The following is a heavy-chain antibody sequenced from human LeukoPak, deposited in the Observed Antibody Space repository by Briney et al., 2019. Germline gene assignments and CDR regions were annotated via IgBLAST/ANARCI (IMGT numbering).Heavy chain of an antibody. CDR1: GGSITSGRYY. J-gene: IGHJ6*03. CDR3: ARGAVTDDYYMDV. D-gene: IGHD4-17*01. CDR2: LYTNDNT. V-gene: IGHV4-61*02. Sequence: SETLSLTCSVSGGSITSGRYYWTWIRQPAGKRLEWIGRLYTNDNTNYDPSLESRVSISVDTSKSQFYLQLTSVTAADTAVYFCARGAVTDDYYMDVWGKGITVIVSS.